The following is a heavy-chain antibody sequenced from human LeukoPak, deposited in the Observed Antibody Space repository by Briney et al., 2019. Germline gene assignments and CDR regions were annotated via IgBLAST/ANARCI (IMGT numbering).Heavy chain of an antibody. J-gene: IGHJ4*02. V-gene: IGHV1-46*01. CDR1: GYTFTSYY. CDR2: INPSGGST. Sequence: GASVKVSCKASGYTFTSYYMHWVRQAPGQGLEWIGIINPSGGSTSYVEKFQDRVTMSRDTSTSTVYMELSSLRSEDTAVYYCARDQGDYYDSSGSTDYWGQGTLVTVSS. CDR3: ARDQGDYYDSSGSTDY. D-gene: IGHD3-22*01.